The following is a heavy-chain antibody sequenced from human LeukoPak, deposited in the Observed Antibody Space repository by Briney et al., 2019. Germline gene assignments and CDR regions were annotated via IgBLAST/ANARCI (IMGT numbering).Heavy chain of an antibody. CDR1: GYTFTSYY. D-gene: IGHD3-16*02. J-gene: IGHJ4*02. Sequence: ASVKVSCKASGYTFTSYYMHWVRQAPGQGLECMGWISAYNGNTNYAQKLQGRVTMTTDTSTSTAYMELRSLRSDDTAVYYCARFHYDYVWGSYQYADYWGQGTLVTVSS. V-gene: IGHV1-18*04. CDR3: ARFHYDYVWGSYQYADY. CDR2: ISAYNGNT.